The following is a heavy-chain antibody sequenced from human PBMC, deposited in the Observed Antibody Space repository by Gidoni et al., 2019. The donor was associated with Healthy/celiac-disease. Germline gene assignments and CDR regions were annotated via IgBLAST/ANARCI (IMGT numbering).Heavy chain of an antibody. V-gene: IGHV3-43*01. CDR3: AKGASLAAAGYYYYGMDV. CDR1: GFTFDDYT. CDR2: ISWDGGST. Sequence: EVQLVESGGVVVQPGGSLRLSCAASGFTFDDYTMHWVRQAPGKGLELVSLISWDGGSTYYADSVKGRFTISRDNSKNSLYLQMNSLRTEDTALYYCAKGASLAAAGYYYYGMDVWGQGTTVTVSS. D-gene: IGHD6-13*01. J-gene: IGHJ6*02.